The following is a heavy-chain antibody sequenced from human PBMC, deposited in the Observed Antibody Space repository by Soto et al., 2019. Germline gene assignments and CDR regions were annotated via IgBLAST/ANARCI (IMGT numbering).Heavy chain of an antibody. CDR3: ARDITRYDFWSGYYTGAFDI. V-gene: IGHV4-31*03. J-gene: IGHJ3*02. D-gene: IGHD3-3*01. CDR2: IYYSGST. CDR1: GGSISSGGYY. Sequence: QVQLQESGPGLVKPSQTLSLTCTVSGGSISSGGYYWSWIRQHPGKGLEWIGYIYYSGSTYYNPSLKRRVTISVDTSKNQFSLKLSSVTAADTAVYYCARDITRYDFWSGYYTGAFDIWGQGTMVTVSS.